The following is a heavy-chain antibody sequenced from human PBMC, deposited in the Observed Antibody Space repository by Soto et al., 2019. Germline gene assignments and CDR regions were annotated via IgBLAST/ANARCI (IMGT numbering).Heavy chain of an antibody. J-gene: IGHJ4*02. CDR3: AKDPGTVVTPDYFFFDY. CDR2: ISGSGGST. Sequence: GGSLRLSCAACGFTFSSYAMSWVRQAPGKXLEWVSAISGSGGSTYYADSVKGRFTISRDNSKNTLYLQMNSLRAEDTAVYYCAKDPGTVVTPDYFFFDYWGQGTLVTVSS. V-gene: IGHV3-23*01. D-gene: IGHD2-21*02. CDR1: GFTFSSYA.